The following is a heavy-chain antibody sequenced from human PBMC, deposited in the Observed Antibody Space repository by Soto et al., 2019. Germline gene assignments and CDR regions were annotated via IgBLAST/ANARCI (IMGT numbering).Heavy chain of an antibody. V-gene: IGHV1-18*01. CDR3: ARDLVPAAGTLDY. Sequence: GSVKVSCQATGYTYTSYGISWVRQAPGKGLEWMGWISAYNCNTNYAQKLQGRVTMTTDTSTSTAYMELRSLRSDDTAVYYCARDLVPAAGTLDYWGQGTLVTVSS. J-gene: IGHJ4*02. CDR2: ISAYNCNT. D-gene: IGHD2-2*01. CDR1: GYTYTSYG.